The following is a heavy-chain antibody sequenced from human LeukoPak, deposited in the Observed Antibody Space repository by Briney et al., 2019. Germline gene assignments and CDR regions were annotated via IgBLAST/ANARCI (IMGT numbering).Heavy chain of an antibody. J-gene: IGHJ4*02. D-gene: IGHD3-22*01. CDR1: GFTFSSYG. CDR2: IWHDGNNK. Sequence: GGSLRLSCAASGFTFSSYGMHWVRQAPGKGLEWVAVIWHDGNNKNYADSVKGRFTISRDNSKNTLYLQMNSLRAADTAVYYCAKDQNSGYYFDYWGQGTLVTVSS. CDR3: AKDQNSGYYFDY. V-gene: IGHV3-33*06.